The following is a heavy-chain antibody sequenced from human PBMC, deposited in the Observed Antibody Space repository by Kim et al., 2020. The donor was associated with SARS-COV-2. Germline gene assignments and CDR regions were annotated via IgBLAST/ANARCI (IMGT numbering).Heavy chain of an antibody. CDR2: INHSGST. CDR1: GGSFSGYY. V-gene: IGHV4-34*01. Sequence: SETLSLTCAVYGGSFSGYYWSWIRQPPGKGLEWIGEINHSGSTNYNPSLKSRVTISVDTSKNQFSLKLSSVTAADTAVYYCARGVGSSSWYGRGWFDPWGQGTLVTVSS. CDR3: ARGVGSSSWYGRGWFDP. J-gene: IGHJ5*02. D-gene: IGHD6-13*01.